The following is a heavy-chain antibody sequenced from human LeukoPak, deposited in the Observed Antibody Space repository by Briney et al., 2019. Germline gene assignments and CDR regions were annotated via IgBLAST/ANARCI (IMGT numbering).Heavy chain of an antibody. J-gene: IGHJ6*02. D-gene: IGHD1-26*01. Sequence: GGSLRLSCAASGFTFSSYAMHWVRQAPGKGLEYVSAISSNGGSTYYANSVKGRLPISRDNSKNTLYLQMGSLRAEDMAVYYCASLYSGSFYYYSMDVWGQGTTVTVSS. CDR2: ISSNGGST. V-gene: IGHV3-64*01. CDR3: ASLYSGSFYYYSMDV. CDR1: GFTFSSYA.